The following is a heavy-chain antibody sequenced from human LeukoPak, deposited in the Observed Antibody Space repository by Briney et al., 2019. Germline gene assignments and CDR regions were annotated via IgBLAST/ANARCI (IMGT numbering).Heavy chain of an antibody. J-gene: IGHJ4*02. Sequence: SETLSLTCAVYGASFSGYYWSWIRQPPGKGLEWVGSIYYSGSTYYNPSLKSRVTISVDTSKNQFSLKLSSVTAADTAVYYCARMAAAFFSVDYWGQGTLVTVSS. CDR2: IYYSGST. V-gene: IGHV4-34*01. CDR1: GASFSGYY. CDR3: ARMAAAFFSVDY. D-gene: IGHD6-13*01.